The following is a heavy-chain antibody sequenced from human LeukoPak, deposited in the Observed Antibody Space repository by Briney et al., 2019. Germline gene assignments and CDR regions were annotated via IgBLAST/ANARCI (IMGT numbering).Heavy chain of an antibody. CDR1: GYSFTNYW. CDR2: IYPGDSDT. J-gene: IGHJ4*02. D-gene: IGHD6-19*01. Sequence: GESLKISCKGSGYSFTNYWIGWVRQMPGKGLEWMGIIYPGDSDTRYNPSFQGQITISADKSISSAYLQWSSLKASDTAMYYCARQEAGTFFDYWGQGTLVTVSS. V-gene: IGHV5-51*01. CDR3: ARQEAGTFFDY.